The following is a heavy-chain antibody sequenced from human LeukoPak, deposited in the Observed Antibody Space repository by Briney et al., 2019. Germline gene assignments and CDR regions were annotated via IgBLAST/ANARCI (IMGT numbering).Heavy chain of an antibody. CDR1: GYTFTSYG. V-gene: IGHV7-4-1*02. CDR3: ARDTGGQQWLPRGTHFQH. J-gene: IGHJ1*01. D-gene: IGHD6-19*01. Sequence: ASVKVSCKASGYTFTSYGISWVRQAPGHGLEWMGWINTNTGNPTYAQGFTGRFVFSLDTSVSTAYLQISSLKAEDTAVYYCARDTGGQQWLPRGTHFQHWGQGTLVTVSS. CDR2: INTNTGNP.